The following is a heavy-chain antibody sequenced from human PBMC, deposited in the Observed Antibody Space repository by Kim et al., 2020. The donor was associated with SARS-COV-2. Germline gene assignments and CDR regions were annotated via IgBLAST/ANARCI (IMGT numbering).Heavy chain of an antibody. D-gene: IGHD2-2*01. J-gene: IGHJ4*02. Sequence: GGSLRLSCAASGFTFSNYWMSWVRQAPGKGLEWMANIKQDGSDRNYVGSVRGRFTISRDNAKNSLYLQMDSLRVEDTAVYYCARGSGYCSSTSCQAGSCWGQGTLVTVSS. CDR2: IKQDGSDR. CDR1: GFTFSNYW. CDR3: ARGSGYCSSTSCQAGSC. V-gene: IGHV3-7*03.